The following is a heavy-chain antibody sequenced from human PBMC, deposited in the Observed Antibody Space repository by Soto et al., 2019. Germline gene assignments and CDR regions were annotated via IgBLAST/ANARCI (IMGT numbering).Heavy chain of an antibody. V-gene: IGHV3-23*01. CDR1: GFTFSNYA. CDR2: ISGSGGRS. CDR3: AKAYFVWSSEQPYYFDY. J-gene: IGHJ4*02. D-gene: IGHD3-16*01. Sequence: EVQLLDSGGGLVQPGGSLRLSCAASGFTFSNYAMTWVRQGPGKGLEWVSGISGSGGRSYYADSVNGRFTISRDNSKSTLYLPMNSLRADDTAVYYCAKAYFVWSSEQPYYFDYWGQGTLVTVSS.